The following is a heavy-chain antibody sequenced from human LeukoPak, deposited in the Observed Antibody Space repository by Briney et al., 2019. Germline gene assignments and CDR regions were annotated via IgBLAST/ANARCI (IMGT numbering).Heavy chain of an antibody. V-gene: IGHV3-74*01. CDR1: GFSFSSYW. D-gene: IGHD3-10*01. CDR3: ARDYNSLFDY. Sequence: GGSLRLSCAASGFSFSSYWMHWVRQVPGKGLEWVSRIFSDGSSLSYADSVRGRFTISRDNAKNTMYLRMNSLRVEDTAVYYCARDYNSLFDYWGQGTLVTVSS. J-gene: IGHJ4*02. CDR2: IFSDGSSL.